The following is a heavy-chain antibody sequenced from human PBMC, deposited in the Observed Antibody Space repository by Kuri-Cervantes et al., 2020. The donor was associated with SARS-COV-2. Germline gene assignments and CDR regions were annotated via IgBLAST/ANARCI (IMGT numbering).Heavy chain of an antibody. J-gene: IGHJ6*03. Sequence: GESLKISCAASGFTFSSYGMHWVRQAPGKGLEWVAFIRYDGSNKYYADSVKGRFTISRDNSKNTLYLQMNSLRAEDTAVYYCAKGGVGYCSGGSCYHLYYYYYMDVWGKGTTVTVSS. V-gene: IGHV3-30*02. D-gene: IGHD2-15*01. CDR1: GFTFSSYG. CDR2: IRYDGSNK. CDR3: AKGGVGYCSGGSCYHLYYYYYMDV.